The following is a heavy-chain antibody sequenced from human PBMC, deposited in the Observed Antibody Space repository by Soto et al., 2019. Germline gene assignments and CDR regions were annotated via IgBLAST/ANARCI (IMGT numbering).Heavy chain of an antibody. Sequence: GGSLRLSSTASGFTCSSYSMNWVRQAPGKGLEWVSYISSSSSTIYYADSVKGRFTISRDNAKNSLYLQMNSLRDEDTAVYYCARPEYSSSSYGMDVWGQGTTVTVSS. CDR3: ARPEYSSSSYGMDV. J-gene: IGHJ6*02. CDR1: GFTCSSYS. CDR2: ISSSSSTI. V-gene: IGHV3-48*02. D-gene: IGHD6-6*01.